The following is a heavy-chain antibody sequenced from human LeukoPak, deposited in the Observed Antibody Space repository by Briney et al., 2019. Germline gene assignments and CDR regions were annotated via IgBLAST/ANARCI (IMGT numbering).Heavy chain of an antibody. V-gene: IGHV3-23*01. CDR2: IICCGGST. CDR3: AKWGDSSGWTYFDN. Sequence: GGSLRLSCAASGFTFSSYAMSWVRQAPGKGLEWVAAIICCGGSTYYADSVKGRFTISRDNSKNTLYLQMNSLRAEETAVYCCAKWGDSSGWTYFDNWGQGTLVTVSS. D-gene: IGHD6-19*01. J-gene: IGHJ4*02. CDR1: GFTFSSYA.